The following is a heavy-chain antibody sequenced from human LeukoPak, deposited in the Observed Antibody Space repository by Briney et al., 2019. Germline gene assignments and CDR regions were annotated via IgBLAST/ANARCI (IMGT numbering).Heavy chain of an antibody. Sequence: SGTLSLTCTVSGGSISDYYWTWIRQPAGKGLEWIGRVYPSGSTNYNPSLKSRVTMSVDTSKNQFSLKLSSVTAADTAVYYCARLGRLYEWLDEFDYWGQGTLVTVSS. J-gene: IGHJ4*02. D-gene: IGHD6-19*01. CDR2: VYPSGST. CDR3: ARLGRLYEWLDEFDY. CDR1: GGSISDYY. V-gene: IGHV4-4*07.